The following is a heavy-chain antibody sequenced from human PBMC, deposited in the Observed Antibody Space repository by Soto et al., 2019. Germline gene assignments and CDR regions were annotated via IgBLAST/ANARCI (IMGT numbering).Heavy chain of an antibody. V-gene: IGHV3-7*01. D-gene: IGHD3-3*01. CDR3: ASLLPVYYDFWSGLN. CDR2: IKQDGSEK. Sequence: PGGSLRLSCAASGFTFSSYWMSWVRQAPGKGLEWVANIKQDGSEKYYVDPVKGRFTISRDNAKNSLYLQMNSLRAEDTAVYYCASLLPVYYDFWSGLNWGQGTLVTVSS. CDR1: GFTFSSYW. J-gene: IGHJ4*02.